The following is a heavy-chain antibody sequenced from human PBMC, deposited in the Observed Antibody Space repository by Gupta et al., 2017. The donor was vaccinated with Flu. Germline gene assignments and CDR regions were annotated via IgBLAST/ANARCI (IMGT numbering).Heavy chain of an antibody. D-gene: IGHD5-18*01. CDR3: ARDQDTVMVGPGAFDI. CDR2: LYSGGST. Sequence: APGKGLEWVSVLYSGGSTYYADSVKGRFTISRDNSKNTLYLQMNSLRAEDTAVYYCARDQDTVMVGPGAFDIWGQGTMVTVSS. J-gene: IGHJ3*02. V-gene: IGHV3-53*01.